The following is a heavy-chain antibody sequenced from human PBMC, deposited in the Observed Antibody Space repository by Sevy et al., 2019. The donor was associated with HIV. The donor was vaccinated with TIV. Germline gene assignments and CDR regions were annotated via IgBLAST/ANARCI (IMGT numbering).Heavy chain of an antibody. V-gene: IGHV3-30-3*01. Sequence: GGSLRLSCAASGFTFSSYAMHWVRQAPGKGLEWVAVISYDGSNKYYADSVKGRFTISRDNSKNTRYLQMNSLRAEDTAVYYCAGGSYSYGYGYFDYWGQGTLVTVSS. CDR1: GFTFSSYA. CDR3: AGGSYSYGYGYFDY. CDR2: ISYDGSNK. D-gene: IGHD5-18*01. J-gene: IGHJ4*02.